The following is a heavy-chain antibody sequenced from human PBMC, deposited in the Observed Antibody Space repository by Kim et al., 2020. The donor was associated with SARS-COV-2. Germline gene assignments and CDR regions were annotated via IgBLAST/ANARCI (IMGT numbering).Heavy chain of an antibody. CDR3: ARDQTAAHDYGGNGPFRDY. V-gene: IGHV1-18*01. J-gene: IGHJ4*02. D-gene: IGHD4-17*01. CDR2: ISAYNGNT. Sequence: ASVKVSCKASGYTFTSYGISWVRQAPGQGLEWMGWISAYNGNTNYAQKLQGRVTMTTDTSTSTAYMELRSLRSDDTAVYYCARDQTAAHDYGGNGPFRDYWGQGTLVTVSS. CDR1: GYTFTSYG.